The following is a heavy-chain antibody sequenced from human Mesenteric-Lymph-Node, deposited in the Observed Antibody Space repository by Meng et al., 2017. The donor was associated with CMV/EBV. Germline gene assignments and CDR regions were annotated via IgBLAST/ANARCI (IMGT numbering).Heavy chain of an antibody. D-gene: IGHD3-22*01. Sequence: VSGASNSNNGYYWSWIRQHPGEGLEWVGYIYYSGTTYYNPSLKSRVTMSKETSKSQFSLKLSSVTAADTAVYYCARSSGYYGGVDYWGQGTLVTVS. CDR1: GASNSNNGYY. CDR2: IYYSGTT. J-gene: IGHJ4*02. CDR3: ARSSGYYGGVDY. V-gene: IGHV4-31*02.